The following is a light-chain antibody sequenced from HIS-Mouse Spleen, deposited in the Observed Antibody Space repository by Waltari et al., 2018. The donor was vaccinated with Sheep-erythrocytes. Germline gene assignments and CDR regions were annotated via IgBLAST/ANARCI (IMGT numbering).Light chain of an antibody. V-gene: IGLV2-11*01. CDR1: SSDVGGYNY. J-gene: IGLJ2*01. CDR2: DVS. CDR3: CSYAGSYTVV. Sequence: QSALTQPRSGSGSPGQSATLSCTATSSDVGGYNYVSWYQQHPGKAPKLMIYDVSKRPSGVPDRFSGSKSGNTASLTISGLQAEDEADYYCCSYAGSYTVVFGGGTKLTVL.